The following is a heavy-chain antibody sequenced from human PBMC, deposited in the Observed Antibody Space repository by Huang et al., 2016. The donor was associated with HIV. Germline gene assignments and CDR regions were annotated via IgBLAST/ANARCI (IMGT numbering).Heavy chain of an antibody. D-gene: IGHD3-9*01. V-gene: IGHV3-30-3*01. CDR2: TSSDGTNK. CDR3: ARDFYNCDSLTLDH. CDR1: GFTLRTYA. Sequence: QVQLVESGGGVVQPGRSLRLSCAASGFTLRTYAMHWVRQAPGKGLEGVAVTSSDGTNKFYSGSVKGRFSISRDNSKNTLYLQMNSLRTDDTAVYYCARDFYNCDSLTLDHWGQGTLVTVAS. J-gene: IGHJ4*02.